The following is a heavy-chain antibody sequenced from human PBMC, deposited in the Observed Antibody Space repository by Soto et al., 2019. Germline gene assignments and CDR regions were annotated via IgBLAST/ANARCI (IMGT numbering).Heavy chain of an antibody. Sequence: EVQLVESGGGLGQRGGSLKLSCAASGFTFSGSAMHWVRQASGKGLEWVGRIRSKANNYATAYAASVKGRFTISRDDSKNTTYLQMSSLKTEDTAVYYCTRPGAVDLFDYWGQGTLLTVSS. CDR3: TRPGAVDLFDY. J-gene: IGHJ4*02. CDR2: IRSKANNYAT. D-gene: IGHD3-10*01. V-gene: IGHV3-73*02. CDR1: GFTFSGSA.